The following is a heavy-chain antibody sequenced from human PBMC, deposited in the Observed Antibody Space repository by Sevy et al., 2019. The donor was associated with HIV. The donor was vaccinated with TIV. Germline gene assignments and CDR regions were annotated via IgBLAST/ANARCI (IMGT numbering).Heavy chain of an antibody. CDR3: AREVHYYSSGFSAGMDV. J-gene: IGHJ6*02. CDR2: FYLSGSA. D-gene: IGHD3-10*01. Sequence: SETLSLTCSVSGVSISSHFWTWIRQPPGKGLEWIGSFYLSGSADYNPSLKSRVTISGDTSKNQFSLKLTSVTAADTAVYYCAREVHYYSSGFSAGMDVWGQGTTVTVSS. CDR1: GVSISSHF. V-gene: IGHV4-59*11.